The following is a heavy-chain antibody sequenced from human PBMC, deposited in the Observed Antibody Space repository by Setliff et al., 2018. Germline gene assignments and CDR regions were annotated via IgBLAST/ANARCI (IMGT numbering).Heavy chain of an antibody. D-gene: IGHD6-25*01. CDR1: GYTFTNYW. CDR2: IYPGDSDT. V-gene: IGHV5-51*01. J-gene: IGHJ4*02. CDR3: ARDSGSPLDY. Sequence: PGESLKISCQGSGYTFTNYWIGWVRQMPGKGLEWMGLIYPGDSDTRYSPSFRGQVTISADKSINTAYLQWSSLKASDTAIYYCARDSGSPLDYWGQGTLVTVSS.